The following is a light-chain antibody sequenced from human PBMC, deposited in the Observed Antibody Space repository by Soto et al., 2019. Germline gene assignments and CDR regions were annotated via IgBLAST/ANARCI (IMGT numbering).Light chain of an antibody. CDR3: HQTFANPWT. J-gene: IGKJ1*01. CDR1: QSIFSL. CDR2: AAS. V-gene: IGKV1-39*01. Sequence: DIQLTQSPSPLSASVGDTVTITCRASQSIFSLLSWYQQIPGKAPKLLMYAASTLQSGVPSRFSGSGYGTDFALTISSLQPEDIATYYCHQTFANPWTFAHGTKVEIK.